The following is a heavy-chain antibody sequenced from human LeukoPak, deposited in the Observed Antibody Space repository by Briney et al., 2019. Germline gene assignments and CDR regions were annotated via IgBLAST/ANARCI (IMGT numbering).Heavy chain of an antibody. CDR2: VYGGGTT. CDR3: AKGTSVAGTIFGY. CDR1: GFSVGTNY. D-gene: IGHD6-19*01. Sequence: PGGSLRLSCAASGFSVGTNYVSWVRQGPGKGLEWVSVVYGGGTTYYADSVRGRFAISRDNCMNTVHLQMDSLRDEDTAVYYCAKGTSVAGTIFGYWGQGTLVTVSS. V-gene: IGHV3-66*01. J-gene: IGHJ4*02.